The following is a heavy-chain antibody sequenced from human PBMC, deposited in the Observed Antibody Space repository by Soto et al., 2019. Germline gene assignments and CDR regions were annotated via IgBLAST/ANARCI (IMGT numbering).Heavy chain of an antibody. V-gene: IGHV3-23*01. CDR3: ARRGRGGEYDY. J-gene: IGHJ4*02. Sequence: EVQLLESGGGLVQPGGSLRLSCAASGFTFSSYAMRWVRQAPVKGLEWVSASSGSGGSTYYADSVKGRFTISRDNSKNSLYLQMNSLRGVDTAVYYFARRGRGGEYDYWGQGTLVTVSS. D-gene: IGHD3-16*01. CDR2: SSGSGGST. CDR1: GFTFSSYA.